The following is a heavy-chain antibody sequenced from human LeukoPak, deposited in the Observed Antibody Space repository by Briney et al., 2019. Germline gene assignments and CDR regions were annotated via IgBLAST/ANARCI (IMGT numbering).Heavy chain of an antibody. CDR3: ARVFTIFGVVITYYMDV. V-gene: IGHV4-4*09. CDR2: IYTSGST. D-gene: IGHD3-3*01. Sequence: NASETLSLTCTVSGGSISSYYWSWIRQPPGKGLEWIGYIYTSGSTNYNPSLKSRVTISVDTSKNQFSLKLSSVTAADTAVYYCARVFTIFGVVITYYMDVWGKGTTVTVSS. J-gene: IGHJ6*03. CDR1: GGSISSYY.